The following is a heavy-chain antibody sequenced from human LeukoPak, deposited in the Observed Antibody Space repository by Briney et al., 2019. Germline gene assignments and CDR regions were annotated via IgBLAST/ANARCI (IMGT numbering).Heavy chain of an antibody. J-gene: IGHJ4*02. D-gene: IGHD6-13*01. CDR3: ASSAAGDDY. V-gene: IGHV4-34*01. Sequence: SETLSLTCAVYGGSFSGYYWSWIRQPPGKGLEWIGEINHSGSTNYNPSLKSRVTISVDTSKNQFSLKLGSVTAADTAVYYCASSAAGDDYWGQGTLVTVSS. CDR1: GGSFSGYY. CDR2: INHSGST.